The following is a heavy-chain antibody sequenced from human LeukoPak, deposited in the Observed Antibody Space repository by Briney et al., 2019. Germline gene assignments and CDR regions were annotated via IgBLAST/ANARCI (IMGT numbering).Heavy chain of an antibody. CDR3: ARGIAARYYFDY. V-gene: IGHV1-69*01. D-gene: IGHD6-6*01. J-gene: IGHJ4*02. CDR1: GGTFSNYA. CDR2: VIPIFATA. Sequence: SVKVSCKASGGTFSNYAVSWVRQAPGQGLERMGGVIPIFATANYAQKFQGRVTITADESTSTAYMELSSLRSEDTAVYYCARGIAARYYFDYWGQGTLVTVSS.